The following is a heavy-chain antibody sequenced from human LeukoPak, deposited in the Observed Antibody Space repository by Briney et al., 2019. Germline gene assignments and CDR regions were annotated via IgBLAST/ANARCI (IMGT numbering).Heavy chain of an antibody. V-gene: IGHV3-74*01. Sequence: GGSLRLSCAASGFTFSSYWMHWVRQAPGKGLVWVSRINSDGSSTSYADSVKGRFTISRDNAKNTLYLQMNSLRAEDTAVYYCARDYQWSPYCSSTSCYTGAFDIWGQGTMVTVSS. J-gene: IGHJ3*02. CDR3: ARDYQWSPYCSSTSCYTGAFDI. CDR2: INSDGSST. CDR1: GFTFSSYW. D-gene: IGHD2-2*02.